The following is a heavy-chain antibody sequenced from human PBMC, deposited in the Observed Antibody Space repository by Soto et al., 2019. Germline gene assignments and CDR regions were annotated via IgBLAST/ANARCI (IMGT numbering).Heavy chain of an antibody. CDR3: VRDWSTFWGMDV. V-gene: IGHV3-7*01. CDR2: IKQDGSEK. J-gene: IGHJ6*02. CDR1: GFTFSTYW. Sequence: PWGSLRLSCAASGFTFSTYWINCFRQAPGKGLEWVANIKQDGSEKYYVDSVKGRFAISRDNAKDSLFLQMNNLRAEDTAVYYCVRDWSTFWGMDVWGQGTTVTVSS.